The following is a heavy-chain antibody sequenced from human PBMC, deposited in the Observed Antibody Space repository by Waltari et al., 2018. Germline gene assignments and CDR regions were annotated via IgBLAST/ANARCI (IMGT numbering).Heavy chain of an antibody. D-gene: IGHD5-12*01. V-gene: IGHV3-48*01. CDR3: ATVSGYDQGY. CDR2: ISSSSSTI. CDR1: GFTFSSYS. J-gene: IGHJ4*02. Sequence: EVQLVESGGGLVQPGGSLRLSCAASGFTFSSYSMNWVRQAPGKGLEWVSYISSSSSTIYYADSVKGRFTISRDNAKNSLYLQMNSLRAEDTAVYYCATVSGYDQGYWGQGTLVTVSS.